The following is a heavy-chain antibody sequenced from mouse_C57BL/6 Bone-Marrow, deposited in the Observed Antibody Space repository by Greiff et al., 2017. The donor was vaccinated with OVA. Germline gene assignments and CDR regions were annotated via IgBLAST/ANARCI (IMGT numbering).Heavy chain of an antibody. J-gene: IGHJ2*01. D-gene: IGHD3-2*01. CDR1: GFTFTDYY. CDR3: ARYGQLSYVDY. CDR2: IRNKANGYTT. V-gene: IGHV7-3*01. Sequence: EVMLVESGGGLVQPGGSLSLSCAASGFTFTDYYMSWVRQPPGKALEWLGFIRNKANGYTTEYSASVKGRFTISRDNSQSILYLQMNALRAEDSATYYCARYGQLSYVDYWGQGTTLTVSS.